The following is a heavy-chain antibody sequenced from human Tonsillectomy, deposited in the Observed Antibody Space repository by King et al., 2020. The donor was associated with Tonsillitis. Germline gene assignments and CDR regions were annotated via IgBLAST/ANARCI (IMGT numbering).Heavy chain of an antibody. CDR2: ISIGGSRT. V-gene: IGHV3-23*04. D-gene: IGHD3-3*02. CDR1: GFILSNNG. CDR3: AKEIRPSDY. Sequence: VQLVESGGGLVQPGGSLRLSCVASGFILSNNGMSWVRQAPGKGLEWVSSISIGGSRTYYADSVKGRFTISIDTSKHTLYLQMNSLRAEDTAIYYCAKEIRPSDYWGQGTLVTVSS. J-gene: IGHJ4*02.